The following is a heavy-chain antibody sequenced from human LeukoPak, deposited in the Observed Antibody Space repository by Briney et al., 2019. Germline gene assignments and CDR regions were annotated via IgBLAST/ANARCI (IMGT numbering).Heavy chain of an antibody. D-gene: IGHD3-10*01. V-gene: IGHV3-7*01. Sequence: GGSLRLSCAASGFTFSSYWMSWVRQAPGKGLEWVANIKQDGSEKYYVDSVKGRFTISRDNAKNSLYLQMNSLRAEDTAVYYCARVRAMVWGHRLFDYWGQGTLVTVSS. CDR3: ARVRAMVWGHRLFDY. CDR2: IKQDGSEK. CDR1: GFTFSSYW. J-gene: IGHJ4*02.